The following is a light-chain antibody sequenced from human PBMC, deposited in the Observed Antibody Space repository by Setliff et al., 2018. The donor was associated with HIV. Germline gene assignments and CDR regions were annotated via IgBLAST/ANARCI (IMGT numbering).Light chain of an antibody. CDR1: SSDVGGYNS. V-gene: IGLV2-14*01. CDR2: EVR. Sequence: QSVLTQPASVSGSPGQSITISCTGTSSDVGGYNSVSWYQQHPGKAPKLILFEVRNRPSGVSDRFSGSKSGNTASLTISGLQAEDEADYYCSSYAISNTLLFGTGTKVTVL. J-gene: IGLJ1*01. CDR3: SSYAISNTLL.